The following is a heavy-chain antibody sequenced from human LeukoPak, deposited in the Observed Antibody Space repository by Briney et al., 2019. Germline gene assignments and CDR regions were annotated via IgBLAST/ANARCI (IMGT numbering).Heavy chain of an antibody. Sequence: GGSLRLSCAASGFTFSSYSMNWVRQAPGKGLEWVSYISTSSSTIYYADSVKGRFTISRDNGKNSLYLQLNSLRAEDTAVYYCAKGRLLWFGELFSFDYWGQGTLVTVSS. CDR3: AKGRLLWFGELFSFDY. V-gene: IGHV3-48*01. J-gene: IGHJ4*02. CDR1: GFTFSSYS. D-gene: IGHD3-10*01. CDR2: ISTSSSTI.